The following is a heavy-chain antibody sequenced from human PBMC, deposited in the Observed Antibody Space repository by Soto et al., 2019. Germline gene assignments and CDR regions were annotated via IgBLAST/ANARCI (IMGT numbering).Heavy chain of an antibody. D-gene: IGHD2-15*01. CDR1: GFTFSSYA. J-gene: IGHJ3*02. CDR3: AREPQGSRGGVVVAATSDAFDI. V-gene: IGHV3-30-3*01. Sequence: QVQLVESGGGVVQPGRSLRLSCAASGFTFSSYAMHWVRQAPGKGLEWVAVISYDGSNKYYADSVKGRFTISRDNSKNTLYLQMNSLRAEDTAVYYCAREPQGSRGGVVVAATSDAFDIWGQGTMVTVSS. CDR2: ISYDGSNK.